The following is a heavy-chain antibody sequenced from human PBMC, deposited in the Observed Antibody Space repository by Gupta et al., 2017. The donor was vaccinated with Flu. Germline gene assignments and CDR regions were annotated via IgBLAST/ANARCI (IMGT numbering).Heavy chain of an antibody. V-gene: IGHV3-23*01. J-gene: IGHJ6*02. CDR3: AKPSVGAASVEIYYYYYGMDV. CDR1: GFTFSSYA. CDR2: ISGSGGST. D-gene: IGHD1-26*01. Sequence: EVQLLESGGGLVQPGGSLRLSCAASGFTFSSYAMSWVRQAPGKGLEWVSAISGSGGSTYYADSVKGRFTISRDNSKNTLYLQMNSLRAEDTAVYYCAKPSVGAASVEIYYYYYGMDVWGQGTTVTVSS.